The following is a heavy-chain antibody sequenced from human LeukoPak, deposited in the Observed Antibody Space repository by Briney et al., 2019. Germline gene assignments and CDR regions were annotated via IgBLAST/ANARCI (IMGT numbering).Heavy chain of an antibody. J-gene: IGHJ4*02. CDR2: INHSGST. CDR3: ARAPYYYDSSGQLDY. CDR1: GGSFSGYY. V-gene: IGHV4-34*01. Sequence: SETLSLTCVVYGGSFSGYYWSWIRQPPGKGLEWIGEINHSGSTNYNPSLKSRVTISVDTSKNQFSLKLSSVTAADTAVYYCARAPYYYDSSGQLDYWGQGTLVTVSS. D-gene: IGHD3-22*01.